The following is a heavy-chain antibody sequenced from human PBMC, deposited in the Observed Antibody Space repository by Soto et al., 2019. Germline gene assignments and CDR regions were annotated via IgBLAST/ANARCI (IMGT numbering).Heavy chain of an antibody. V-gene: IGHV3-23*01. Sequence: EVELLESGGGIVQPGGSLRVSCVASGFTFRNFVMSWVRQAPGKGLEWVSAIRGTGGETFYADSVKGRFTISRDNSKNTLYLQMNSLSDEDTALYFCAQDRGWGVVSPSHDYWGKGTLVTVSS. CDR1: GFTFRNFV. D-gene: IGHD2-21*01. J-gene: IGHJ4*02. CDR3: AQDRGWGVVSPSHDY. CDR2: IRGTGGET.